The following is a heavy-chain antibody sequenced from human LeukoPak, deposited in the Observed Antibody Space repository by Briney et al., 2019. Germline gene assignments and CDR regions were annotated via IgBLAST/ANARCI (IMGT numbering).Heavy chain of an antibody. D-gene: IGHD4-17*01. J-gene: IGHJ3*02. V-gene: IGHV4-59*11. CDR3: ARDLVTVTRGFDI. CDR2: ISYIGST. CDR1: DDSFSSHY. Sequence: SETLSLTCAVSDDSFSSHYWTWIRQPPGKGLEWIGYISYIGSTNYNPSLKSRVTISIDTSKNQFSLKLSSVTAADTAVYYCARDLVTVTRGFDIWGQGTMVSVSS.